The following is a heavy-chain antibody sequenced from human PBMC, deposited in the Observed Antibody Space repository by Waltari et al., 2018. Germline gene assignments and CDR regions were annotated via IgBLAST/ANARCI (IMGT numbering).Heavy chain of an antibody. CDR2: INDSGRT. J-gene: IGHJ6*03. CDR1: GGSFSGNY. V-gene: IGHV4-34*02. Sequence: QVQLQQWGAGLLKPSETLSLTCAVYGGSFSGNYWTWIRQSPGKGLEWIGEINDSGRTKSQPSLKSRVTISIEPSKNQFSLRLSSVTAADRAVYYCARGTFGVVIIPYYYYHMDVWGKGTSVTVSS. CDR3: ARGTFGVVIIPYYYYHMDV. D-gene: IGHD3-3*01.